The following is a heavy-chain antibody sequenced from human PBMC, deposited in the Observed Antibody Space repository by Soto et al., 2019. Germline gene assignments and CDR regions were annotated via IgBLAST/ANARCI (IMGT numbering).Heavy chain of an antibody. D-gene: IGHD4-4*01. J-gene: IGHJ6*02. CDR2: INHSGST. CDR1: GGSFSGYY. V-gene: IGHV4-34*09. Sequence: SETLSLTCAVYGGSFSGYYWSWIRQPPGKGLEWIGYINHSGSTNYNPSLKSRVTISVDTSKNQFSLKLSSVTAADTAVYYCARGLQYYYYGMDVWGQGTTVTVSS. CDR3: ARGLQYYYYGMDV.